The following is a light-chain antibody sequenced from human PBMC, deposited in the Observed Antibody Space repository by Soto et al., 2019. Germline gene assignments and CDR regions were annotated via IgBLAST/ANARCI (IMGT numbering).Light chain of an antibody. J-gene: IGKJ4*01. Sequence: EIVLTQSPGTLSLSPGERATLSCRASQSVTNSYLAWYQQKPGQAPRLFIYDASRRATGIPDRFIGSGSGTDFTLTISRLQTEDFAVYYCQQYGRSLTFGGGTKVEIK. CDR2: DAS. V-gene: IGKV3-20*01. CDR3: QQYGRSLT. CDR1: QSVTNSY.